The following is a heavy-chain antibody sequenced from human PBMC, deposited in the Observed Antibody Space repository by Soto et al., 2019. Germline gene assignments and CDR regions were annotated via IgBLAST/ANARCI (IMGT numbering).Heavy chain of an antibody. J-gene: IGHJ4*02. CDR2: INPGGDVI. CDR3: TRDPRIADF. CDR1: GFSLRDYY. V-gene: IGHV3-11*01. Sequence: SLSCAASGFSLRDYYMTWIRQAPGKGLELLSYINPGGDVIKYADSVKGRFTISRDNAKNSLYLHMNNLRAEDTAVYYCTRDPRIADFWGQGTLVTVSS. D-gene: IGHD2-21*01.